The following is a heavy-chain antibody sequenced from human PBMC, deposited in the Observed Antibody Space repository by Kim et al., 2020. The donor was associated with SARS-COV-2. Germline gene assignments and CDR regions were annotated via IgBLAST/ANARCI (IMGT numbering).Heavy chain of an antibody. CDR3: ARDPNYKGRDYYDSSGYYDY. V-gene: IGHV3-21*01. CDR2: ISSSSSYI. Sequence: GGSLRLSCAASGFTFSSYSMNWVRQAPGKGLEWVSSISSSSSYIYYADSVKGRFTISRDNAKNSLYLQMNSLRAEDTAVYYCARDPNYKGRDYYDSSGYYDYWGQGTLVTVSS. J-gene: IGHJ4*02. D-gene: IGHD3-22*01. CDR1: GFTFSSYS.